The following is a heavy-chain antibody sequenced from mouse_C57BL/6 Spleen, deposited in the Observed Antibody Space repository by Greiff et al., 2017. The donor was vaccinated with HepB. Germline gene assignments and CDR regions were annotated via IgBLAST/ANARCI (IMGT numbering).Heavy chain of an antibody. CDR3: SSNWYYAMDY. V-gene: IGHV1-53*01. D-gene: IGHD4-1*02. CDR2: INPSNGCT. Sequence: QVQLQQSGTELVKPGASVKLSCKASGYTFTSYWMHWVKPRPGQGLEWIGNINPSNGCTNYNEKFKSKATLTVDKSSSTAYMQRSSLTSEDSAVYYCSSNWYYAMDYWGQGTSVTVSS. CDR1: GYTFTSYW. J-gene: IGHJ4*01.